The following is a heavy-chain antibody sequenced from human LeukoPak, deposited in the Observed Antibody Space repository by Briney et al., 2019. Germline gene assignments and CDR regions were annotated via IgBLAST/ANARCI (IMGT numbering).Heavy chain of an antibody. CDR2: INGDGCTI. Sequence: GGSLRLSCAASGFTFSSNWMHWLRQAPGKGLVWVSRINGDGCTINYADSVKGRFTISRDNAKNTLYLQMNSLRAEDTAVYYCARDRGPAVMDYWGQGTLVTVSS. CDR1: GFTFSSNW. D-gene: IGHD2-2*03. V-gene: IGHV3-74*01. J-gene: IGHJ4*02. CDR3: ARDRGPAVMDY.